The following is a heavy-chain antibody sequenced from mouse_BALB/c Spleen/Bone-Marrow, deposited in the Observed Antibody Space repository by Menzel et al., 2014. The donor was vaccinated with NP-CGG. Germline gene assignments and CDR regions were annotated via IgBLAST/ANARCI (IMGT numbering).Heavy chain of an antibody. CDR1: GYSITSDYV. Sequence: EVHLVESGPGPVKPSQSLSLTCTVTGYSITSDYVWNWIRQFPGNKLEWMGYISYSGSTSYNPSLKSRTSITRDTSKNQFFLQLNSVTTEDTATYYCARRITTAHYYAMDYWGQGTSVTVSS. J-gene: IGHJ4*01. V-gene: IGHV3-2*02. CDR3: ARRITTAHYYAMDY. CDR2: ISYSGST. D-gene: IGHD1-2*01.